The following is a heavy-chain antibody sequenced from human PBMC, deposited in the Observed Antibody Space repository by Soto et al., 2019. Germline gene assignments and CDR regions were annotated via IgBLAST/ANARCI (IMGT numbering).Heavy chain of an antibody. V-gene: IGHV4-30-4*01. D-gene: IGHD2-2*01. Sequence: SETLSLTCTVSGGSISSGGYYWSWIRQPPGKGLEWIGYIYYSGSTYYNPSLKSRVTISVDTSKNQFSLKLSSVTAADTAVYYCAREGRPAAFPYFYYGMDVWGQGTTVTVSS. CDR3: AREGRPAAFPYFYYGMDV. CDR2: IYYSGST. J-gene: IGHJ6*02. CDR1: GGSISSGGYY.